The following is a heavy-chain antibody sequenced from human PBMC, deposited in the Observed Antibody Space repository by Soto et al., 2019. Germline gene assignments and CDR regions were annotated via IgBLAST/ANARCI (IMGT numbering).Heavy chain of an antibody. Sequence: GGSLRLSCAASGFTFSSCAMSWVRQAPGKGLEWVSAISGSGVSTYYADSVKGRFTISRDNSKNTLYLQMNSLRAEDTAVYYCAKSPGMYYYDSSGYYHYDYWGQGTLVTVS. CDR1: GFTFSSCA. CDR2: ISGSGVST. V-gene: IGHV3-23*01. CDR3: AKSPGMYYYDSSGYYHYDY. D-gene: IGHD3-22*01. J-gene: IGHJ4*02.